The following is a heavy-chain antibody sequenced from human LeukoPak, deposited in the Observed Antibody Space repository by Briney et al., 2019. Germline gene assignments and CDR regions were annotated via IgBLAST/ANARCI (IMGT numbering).Heavy chain of an antibody. D-gene: IGHD5-12*01. Sequence: ASVKVSCKASGYTFTSYDINWVRQATGQGLEWMGWMNPNSGNTGYAQKFQGRVTMTRNTSISTAYMELSSLRSEDTAVYYCARVPRKRGYSGYDRYYFDCWGQGTLVTVSS. J-gene: IGHJ4*02. V-gene: IGHV1-8*01. CDR2: MNPNSGNT. CDR3: ARVPRKRGYSGYDRYYFDC. CDR1: GYTFTSYD.